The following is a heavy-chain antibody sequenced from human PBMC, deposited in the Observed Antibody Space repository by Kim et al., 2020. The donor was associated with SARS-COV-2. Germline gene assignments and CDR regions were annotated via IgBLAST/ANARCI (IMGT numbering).Heavy chain of an antibody. Sequence: SQTLSLTCAISGDSVSSNSAAWNWIRQSPSRGLEWLGRTYYRSKWYNDYAVSVKSRITINPDTSKNQFSLQLNSVTPEDTAVYYCARDYSSGHIDLDYYYYGMDVWGQGTTVTVSS. V-gene: IGHV6-1*01. J-gene: IGHJ6*02. CDR1: GDSVSSNSAA. CDR3: ARDYSSGHIDLDYYYYGMDV. D-gene: IGHD6-19*01. CDR2: TYYRSKWYN.